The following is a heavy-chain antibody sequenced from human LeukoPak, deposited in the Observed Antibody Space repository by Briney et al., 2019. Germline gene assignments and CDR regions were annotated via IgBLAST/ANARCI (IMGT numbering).Heavy chain of an antibody. Sequence: SETLSLTCTVSGGSISSYYWSWIRQPPGKGLEWIGYIYTSGSTNYNPSLKSRVTISVDTSKNRFSLKLSSVTAADTAVYYCARVDAIHAFDIWGQGTMVTVSS. V-gene: IGHV4-4*09. CDR2: IYTSGST. CDR1: GGSISSYY. J-gene: IGHJ3*02. CDR3: ARVDAIHAFDI. D-gene: IGHD2-8*01.